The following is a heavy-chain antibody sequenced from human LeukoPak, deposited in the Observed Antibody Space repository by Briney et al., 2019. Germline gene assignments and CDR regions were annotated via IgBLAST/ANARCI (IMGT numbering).Heavy chain of an antibody. Sequence: SGPTLVNPTQTLTLTCTFSGFSLSTRGMRVSWIRQPPGKALEWLSRIDWDDDKFYSTYLKTRLTISKDTSKNQVVLTMTNMDPVDTATYYCARMPSGYDGGYYFDYWGQGTLVTVSS. J-gene: IGHJ4*02. CDR1: GFSLSTRGMR. CDR2: IDWDDDK. V-gene: IGHV2-70*04. CDR3: ARMPSGYDGGYYFDY. D-gene: IGHD5-12*01.